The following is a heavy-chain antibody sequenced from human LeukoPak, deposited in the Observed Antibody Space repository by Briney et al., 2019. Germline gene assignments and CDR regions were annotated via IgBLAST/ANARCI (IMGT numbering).Heavy chain of an antibody. J-gene: IGHJ2*01. CDR1: GGTFSSYA. V-gene: IGHV1-69*04. CDR2: IIPILGIA. D-gene: IGHD6-19*01. Sequence: ASVKVSCKASGGTFSSYAISWVRQAPGQGLEWMGGIIPILGIANYAQKFQGRVTITADKSTSTAYMELSSLRSEDTAVYYCARRAVAGIGYWYFDLWGRGTLVTVSS. CDR3: ARRAVAGIGYWYFDL.